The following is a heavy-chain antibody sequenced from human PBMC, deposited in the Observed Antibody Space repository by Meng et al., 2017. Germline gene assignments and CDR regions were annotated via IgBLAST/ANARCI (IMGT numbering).Heavy chain of an antibody. Sequence: QDQLCQDGAEGKKPWSAVKASCKASGGTFSSYAISWVRQAPGQGLEWMGGIIPIFGTANYAQKFQGRVTITTDESTSTAYMELSSLRSEDTAVYYCARGVNYGDDVYWGQGTLVTVSS. CDR3: ARGVNYGDDVY. V-gene: IGHV1-69*05. CDR2: IIPIFGTA. J-gene: IGHJ4*02. D-gene: IGHD4-17*01. CDR1: GGTFSSYA.